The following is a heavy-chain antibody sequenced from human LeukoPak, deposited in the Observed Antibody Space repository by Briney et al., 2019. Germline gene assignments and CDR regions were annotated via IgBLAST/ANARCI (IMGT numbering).Heavy chain of an antibody. CDR1: GFTFSSYW. D-gene: IGHD4-17*01. CDR2: IEQDGGEK. J-gene: IGHJ4*02. CDR3: ARGFSYGAYVDGKYYFDY. V-gene: IGHV3-7*01. Sequence: GGSLRLSCAASGFTFSSYWMSWVRQAPGKGLGWVANIEQDGGEKYYVDSVKGRFTISRDNSKNSLYLQMNSLRAEDTAVYYCARGFSYGAYVDGKYYFDYWGQGTLVTVSS.